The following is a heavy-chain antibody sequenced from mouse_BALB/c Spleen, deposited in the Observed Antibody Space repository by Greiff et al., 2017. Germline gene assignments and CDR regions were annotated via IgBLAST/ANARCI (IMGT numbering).Heavy chain of an antibody. CDR2: IYPGSGST. D-gene: IGHD2-1*01. Sequence: LQQPGSELVRPGASVKLSCKASGYTFTSYWMHWVKQRHGQGLEWIGNIYPGSGSTNYDEKFKSKGTLTVDTSSSTAYMHLSSLTSEDSAVYDWTRSVYYGNYAYFDYWGQGTTLTVSS. CDR3: TRSVYYGNYAYFDY. V-gene: IGHV1S22*01. CDR1: GYTFTSYW. J-gene: IGHJ2*01.